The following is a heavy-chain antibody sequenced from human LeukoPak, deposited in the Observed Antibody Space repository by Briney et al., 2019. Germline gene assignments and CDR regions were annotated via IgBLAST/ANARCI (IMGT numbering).Heavy chain of an antibody. CDR3: ARASYIVAAGTIDY. V-gene: IGHV4-61*02. CDR1: GGSISSGTYY. D-gene: IGHD6-13*01. CDR2: IYISGST. J-gene: IGHJ4*02. Sequence: PSETLSLTCTVSGGSISSGTYYWSWLRQPAGKGLEWIGGIYISGSTNYNPSLKSRGTMSVDTSKNQFSLKLSSVTAADAAVYYCARASYIVAAGTIDYWGQGTLVTVSS.